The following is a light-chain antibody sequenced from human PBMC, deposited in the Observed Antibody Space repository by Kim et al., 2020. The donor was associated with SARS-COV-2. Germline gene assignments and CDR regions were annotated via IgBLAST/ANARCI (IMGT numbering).Light chain of an antibody. CDR2: GAS. CDR3: QQSNNWPLT. CDR1: QSVGSN. Sequence: SVAPGERATLSCRASQSVGSNLAWYQQKPGQAPRLLLYGASTSATDIPARFSGSGSGTEFTLTISSLQSEDFAVYYCQQSNNWPLTFGGGTKVEI. J-gene: IGKJ4*01. V-gene: IGKV3-15*01.